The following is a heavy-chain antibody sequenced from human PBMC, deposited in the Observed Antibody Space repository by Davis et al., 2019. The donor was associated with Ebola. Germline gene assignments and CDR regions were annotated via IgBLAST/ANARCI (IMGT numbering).Heavy chain of an antibody. J-gene: IGHJ5*02. Sequence: GESLKTSCAASGFTFTSYAMSWVRQAPGKGLEWVSGISSSGSTIYYADSVKGRFTISRDNAKKSLYLQMNSLRAEDTAVYYCARIYNWFDPWSQGTLVTVSS. CDR1: GFTFTSYA. V-gene: IGHV3-48*04. CDR3: ARIYNWFDP. CDR2: ISSSGSTI.